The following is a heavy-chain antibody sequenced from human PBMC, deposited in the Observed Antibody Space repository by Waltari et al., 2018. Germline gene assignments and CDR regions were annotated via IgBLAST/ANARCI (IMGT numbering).Heavy chain of an antibody. Sequence: QLQLQESGPGLVKPSETLSLTCTVSGGSISSRSYYWGWIRQPPGKGLEWIGSIYYSGSTYYNPSLKSRVTISVDTSKNQFSLKLSSVTAADTAVYYCARDQPMMANFDYWGQGTLVTVSS. J-gene: IGHJ4*02. CDR3: ARDQPMMANFDY. CDR1: GGSISSRSYY. V-gene: IGHV4-39*07. D-gene: IGHD3-22*01. CDR2: IYYSGST.